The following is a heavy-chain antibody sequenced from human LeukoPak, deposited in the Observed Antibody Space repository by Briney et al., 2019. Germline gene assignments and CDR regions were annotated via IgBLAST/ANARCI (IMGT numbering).Heavy chain of an antibody. CDR2: ISYDGSNK. V-gene: IGHV3-30*04. CDR1: GFTFSSYA. CDR3: ARDNSGIVGATTGDAFDI. J-gene: IGHJ3*02. D-gene: IGHD1-26*01. Sequence: GGSLRLSCAASGFTFSSYAMHWVRQAPGKGLEWVTVISYDGSNKYYADSVKGRFTISRDNSKNTLYLQMNSLRAEDTAVYYCARDNSGIVGATTGDAFDIWGQGTMVTVSS.